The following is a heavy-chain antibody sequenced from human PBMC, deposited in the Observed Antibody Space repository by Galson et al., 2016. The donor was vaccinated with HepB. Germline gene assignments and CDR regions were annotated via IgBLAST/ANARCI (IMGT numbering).Heavy chain of an antibody. CDR2: MNPKSGIT. D-gene: IGHD3-3*01. CDR1: GYIFTSID. J-gene: IGHJ5*02. Sequence: SVKVSCKASGYIFTSIDINWVRQASGQGLEWMGWMNPKSGITSYAEKFQGRVVMTRDTSTGTAYMELSNLRTEDTAVYYCAGTGFFNWFDPWGQGTLVTVSA. CDR3: AGTGFFNWFDP. V-gene: IGHV1-8*01.